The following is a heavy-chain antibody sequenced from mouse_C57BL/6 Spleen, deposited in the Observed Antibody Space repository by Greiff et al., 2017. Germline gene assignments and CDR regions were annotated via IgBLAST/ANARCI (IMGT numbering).Heavy chain of an antibody. J-gene: IGHJ2*01. CDR2: IRLKSDNYAT. CDR3: TRDYYYFDY. Sequence: EVKVEESGGGLVQPGGSMKLSCVASGFTFSNYWMNWVRQSPEKGLEWVAQIRLKSDNYATHYAESVKGRFTISRDDSKSSVYLQMNNLRAEDTGIYYCTRDYYYFDYWGQGTTLTVSS. D-gene: IGHD2-4*01. CDR1: GFTFSNYW. V-gene: IGHV6-3*01.